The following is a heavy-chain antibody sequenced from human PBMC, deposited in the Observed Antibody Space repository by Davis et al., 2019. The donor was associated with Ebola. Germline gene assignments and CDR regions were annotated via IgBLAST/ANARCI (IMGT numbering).Heavy chain of an antibody. J-gene: IGHJ4*02. CDR3: ANREGELRGWGWNFDY. CDR2: YYYTGST. CDR1: GGFISSGGYS. Sequence: MPSETLSLTCAVSGGFISSGGYSWSWIRQPPGKGLEWIGYYYYTGSTYYNPSLQSRVTISIDTSKNQFSLKLSSVTAADTAVYYCANREGELRGWGWNFDYWGQGTLVIVSS. V-gene: IGHV4-30-4*07. D-gene: IGHD1-7*01.